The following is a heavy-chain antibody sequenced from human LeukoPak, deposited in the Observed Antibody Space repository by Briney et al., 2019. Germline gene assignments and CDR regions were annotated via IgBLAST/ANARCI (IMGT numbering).Heavy chain of an antibody. CDR1: GFTVSSNY. Sequence: GGSLRLSCAASGFTVSSNYMSWVRQAPGKGLEWVSVIYSGGSTYYADSVKGRFTISRDNSKNTLYLQMNSLRAEDTAVYYCARLDISPSNWFDPWGQGTLVTVSS. D-gene: IGHD3-9*01. CDR3: ARLDISPSNWFDP. CDR2: IYSGGST. J-gene: IGHJ5*02. V-gene: IGHV3-66*04.